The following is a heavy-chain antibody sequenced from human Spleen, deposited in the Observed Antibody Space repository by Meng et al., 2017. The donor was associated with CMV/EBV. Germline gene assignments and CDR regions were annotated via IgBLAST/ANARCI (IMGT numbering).Heavy chain of an antibody. CDR1: GYTLTELS. V-gene: IGHV1-24*01. D-gene: IGHD3-3*01. J-gene: IGHJ6*02. CDR3: ARGGGGFLEWLLPYHYYYGMDV. CDR2: FDPEDGET. Sequence: ASVKVSCKVSGYTLTELSMHWVRQAPGKGLEWMGGFDPEDGETIYAQKFQGRVTMTEDTSTDTAYMELSSLRSEDTAVYYCARGGGGFLEWLLPYHYYYGMDVWGQGTTVTVSS.